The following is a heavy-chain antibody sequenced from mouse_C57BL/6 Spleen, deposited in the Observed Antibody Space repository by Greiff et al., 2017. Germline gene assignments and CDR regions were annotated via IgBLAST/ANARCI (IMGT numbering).Heavy chain of an antibody. Sequence: EVQLQQSGPELVKPGASVKMSCKASGYTFTDYNMHWVKQSHGKSLEWIGYINPNNGGTSYNQKFKGKATLTVNKSSSTAYMELRSLTSEDSAVYYCARGRQLRPYYFDYWGQGTTLTVSS. V-gene: IGHV1-22*01. CDR3: ARGRQLRPYYFDY. J-gene: IGHJ2*01. CDR1: GYTFTDYN. D-gene: IGHD3-2*02. CDR2: INPNNGGT.